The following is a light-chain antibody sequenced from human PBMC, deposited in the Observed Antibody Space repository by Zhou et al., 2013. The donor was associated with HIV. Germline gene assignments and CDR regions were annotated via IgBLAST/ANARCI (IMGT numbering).Light chain of an antibody. CDR1: QSISSY. Sequence: DIQMTQSPSSLSASVGDRVTMTCRASQSISSYLNWYPQKPGKAPKLLIYAASSLQSGVPSRFSGSGSGTDFTLTISSLQPEDFATYYCQQSHRTPWTFGQGT. CDR2: AAS. J-gene: IGKJ1*01. CDR3: QQSHRTPWT. V-gene: IGKV1-39*01.